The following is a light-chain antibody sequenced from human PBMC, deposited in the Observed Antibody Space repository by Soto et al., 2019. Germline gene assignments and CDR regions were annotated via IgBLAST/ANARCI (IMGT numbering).Light chain of an antibody. CDR2: GAS. J-gene: IGKJ2*01. CDR3: QQYHNWPPYT. V-gene: IGKV3-15*01. Sequence: EIVLTQSPATLSVSPGDRATLSCGASQSVSNNLAWHQQKPGQAPRLLIYGASTRASGIPARFSGSGSGTEFTLTISSLQSEDFAVYYCQQYHNWPPYTFGQGTKLEIK. CDR1: QSVSNN.